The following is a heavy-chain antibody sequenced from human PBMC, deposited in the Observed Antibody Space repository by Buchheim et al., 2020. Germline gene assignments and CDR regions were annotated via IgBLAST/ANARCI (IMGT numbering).Heavy chain of an antibody. D-gene: IGHD3-3*01. J-gene: IGHJ6*02. CDR1: GFTFSSYG. CDR3: AKDLGDFWSGYPRYYYYGMDV. V-gene: IGHV3-30*18. CDR2: ISYDGSNK. Sequence: VQLVESGGGVVQPGRSLRLSCAASGFTFSSYGMHWVRQAPGKGLEWVAVISYDGSNKYYADSVKGRFTISRDNSKNTLYLQMNSLRAEDMAVYYCAKDLGDFWSGYPRYYYYGMDVWGQGTT.